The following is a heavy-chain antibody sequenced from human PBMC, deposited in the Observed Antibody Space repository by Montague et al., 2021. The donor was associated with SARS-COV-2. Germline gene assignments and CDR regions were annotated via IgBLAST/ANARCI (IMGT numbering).Heavy chain of an antibody. CDR3: ARHRAYYGSGSPPIIDY. D-gene: IGHD3-10*01. V-gene: IGHV5-10-1*01. CDR1: GYSFTSYW. CDR2: LDPSDSYT. J-gene: IGHJ4*02. Sequence: QSGAEVKKPGESLRISCKGSGYSFTSYWISWVRQMPGKGLEWLWRLDPSDSYTNYSLSFQGHVTISADKSISTAYLQWSSLKASDTAMYYCARHRAYYGSGSPPIIDYWGQGTLVTVSS.